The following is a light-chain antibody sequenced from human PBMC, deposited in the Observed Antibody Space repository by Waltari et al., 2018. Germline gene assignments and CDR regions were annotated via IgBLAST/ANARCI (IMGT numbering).Light chain of an antibody. CDR1: SSDVGGYNY. CDR3: SSYTSSSTLV. Sequence: QSALTQPASVSGSPGQSITISCTGTSSDVGGYNYVSWYQQHPGKAPKLMIYDVSNRPSGVSNRFPGPKSGNTASLTISGLQAEDEADYYCSSYTSSSTLVFGGGTKLTVL. CDR2: DVS. V-gene: IGLV2-14*03. J-gene: IGLJ3*02.